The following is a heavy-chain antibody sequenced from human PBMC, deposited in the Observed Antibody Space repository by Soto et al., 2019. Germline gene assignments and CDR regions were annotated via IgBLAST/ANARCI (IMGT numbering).Heavy chain of an antibody. D-gene: IGHD1-26*01. V-gene: IGHV1-8*01. J-gene: IGHJ3*02. CDR1: GYTFTSYD. CDR2: MNPNSGNT. CDR3: ARERSSGAFDI. Sequence: QVQLVQSGAEVKKPGASVKVSCKTSGYTFTSYDINWVRQATGQGLAWMGWMNPNSGNTAYAQKFQGRATMTRNTSISTAYMELSSLRSEDTVVYYCARERSSGAFDIWGQGTMVTVSS.